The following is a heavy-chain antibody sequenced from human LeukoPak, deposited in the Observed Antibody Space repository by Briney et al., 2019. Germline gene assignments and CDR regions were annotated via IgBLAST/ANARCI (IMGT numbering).Heavy chain of an antibody. Sequence: GASVKVSCKASGGTFSSYAISWVRQAPGQGLEWMGGIIPIFGTANCAQKFQGRVTITADESTSTAYMELSSLRYEDTAVYYLARDEGGESGYSYGPLFRYYYYMDVWGKGTTVTVSS. CDR2: IIPIFGTA. J-gene: IGHJ6*03. V-gene: IGHV1-69*13. D-gene: IGHD5-18*01. CDR1: GGTFSSYA. CDR3: ARDEGGESGYSYGPLFRYYYYMDV.